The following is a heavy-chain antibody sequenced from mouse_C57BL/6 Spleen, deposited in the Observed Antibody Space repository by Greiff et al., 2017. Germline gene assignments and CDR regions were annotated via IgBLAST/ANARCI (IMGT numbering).Heavy chain of an antibody. Sequence: QVQLQQPGAELVRPGSSVKLSCKASGYTFTSYWMDWVKQRPGQGLEWIGNIYPSDSETHYNQKFKDKATLTVDKSSSTAYMQLSSLTSEDSAVYYCARGRDYGSISFAYWGQGILVTVSA. CDR1: GYTFTSYW. D-gene: IGHD1-1*01. CDR2: IYPSDSET. J-gene: IGHJ3*01. CDR3: ARGRDYGSISFAY. V-gene: IGHV1-61*01.